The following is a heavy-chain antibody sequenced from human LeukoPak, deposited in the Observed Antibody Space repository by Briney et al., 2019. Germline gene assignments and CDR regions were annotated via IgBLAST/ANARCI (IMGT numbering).Heavy chain of an antibody. Sequence: PSGTLSLTCAVSGGSISSSNWWSWVRQPPGKGLEWIGEIYHSGSTNYNPSLKSRVTISVDTSKNQFSLKLSSVTAADTAVYYCAGSGSAYYYDSSDWGQGTLVTVSS. V-gene: IGHV4-4*02. CDR2: IYHSGST. J-gene: IGHJ4*02. CDR3: AGSGSAYYYDSSD. CDR1: GGSISSSNW. D-gene: IGHD3-22*01.